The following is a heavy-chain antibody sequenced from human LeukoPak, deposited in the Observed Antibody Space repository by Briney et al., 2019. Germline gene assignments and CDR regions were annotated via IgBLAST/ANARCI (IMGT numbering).Heavy chain of an antibody. CDR3: ASAHGGSGYDRPFDY. J-gene: IGHJ4*02. D-gene: IGHD5-12*01. V-gene: IGHV3-48*03. Sequence: GGSLRLSCTASRFYFSTYDMNWVRQVPGKGLEWVSYIDSSASTTYCAGSVQGRFTISRDNAKNSLYLQMRSLRVEDTAFYYCASAHGGSGYDRPFDYWGQGTLVTVSS. CDR1: RFYFSTYD. CDR2: IDSSASTT.